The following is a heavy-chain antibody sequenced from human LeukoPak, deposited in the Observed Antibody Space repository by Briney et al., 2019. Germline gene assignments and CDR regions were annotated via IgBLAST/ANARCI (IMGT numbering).Heavy chain of an antibody. CDR3: ARDVSSTRGAYYGMDV. J-gene: IGHJ6*02. Sequence: PSETLSLTCTVSGGSISSYYWSWIRQPPGKGLEWIGYIYYSGSTNYNPSLKSRVTISVDTSKNQFSLKLSTVTAADTAVYYCARDVSSTRGAYYGMDVWGQGTTVTVSS. V-gene: IGHV4-59*01. D-gene: IGHD6-13*01. CDR1: GGSISSYY. CDR2: IYYSGST.